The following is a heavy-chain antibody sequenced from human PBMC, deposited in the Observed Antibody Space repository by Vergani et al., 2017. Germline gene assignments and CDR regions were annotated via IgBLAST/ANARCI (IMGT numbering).Heavy chain of an antibody. Sequence: QVQLQESGPGLVKPSQTLSLTCTVSGSSISSGTYYWTWIRQPAGKGLEWIGRVYTGGSANYNPSFKSRVTISLDTSRNQFSLNLNSVTAADTAVYYCARDYASSFYYANDAFDIWGRGTKVTVSS. CDR2: VYTGGSA. CDR3: ARDYASSFYYANDAFDI. J-gene: IGHJ3*02. V-gene: IGHV4-61*02. D-gene: IGHD3-22*01. CDR1: GSSISSGTYY.